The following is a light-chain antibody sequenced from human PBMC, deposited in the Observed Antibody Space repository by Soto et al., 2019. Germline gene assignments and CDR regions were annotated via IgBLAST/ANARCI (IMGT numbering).Light chain of an antibody. J-gene: IGKJ5*01. CDR3: QQLFSFPPT. CDR1: QGINNY. Sequence: DIPLTQSPSFLSASVGDRVTITCRASQGINNYLAWYQQKPGKAPNLLIYVASTLQSGVPSRFSGSGSGTEFPLTISSLQPEDLGTYYCQQLFSFPPTFGQGTRLEIK. V-gene: IGKV1-9*01. CDR2: VAS.